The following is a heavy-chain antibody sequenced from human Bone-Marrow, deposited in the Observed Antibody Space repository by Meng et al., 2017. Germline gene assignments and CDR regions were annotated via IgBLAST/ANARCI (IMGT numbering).Heavy chain of an antibody. V-gene: IGHV3-23*01. CDR1: GFTFSSYA. CDR3: AKGGLRFPSLDY. D-gene: IGHD3-16*01. CDR2: ISGSGGST. Sequence: GALRLSCAASGFTFSSYAMSWVRQAPGKGLEWVSAISGSGGSTYYADSVKGRFTISRDNSKNTLYLQMNSLRAEDTAVYYCAKGGLRFPSLDYWGQGTLVTVSS. J-gene: IGHJ4*02.